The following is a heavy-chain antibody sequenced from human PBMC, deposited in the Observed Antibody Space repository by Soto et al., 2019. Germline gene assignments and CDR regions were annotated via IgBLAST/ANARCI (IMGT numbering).Heavy chain of an antibody. CDR1: GYTLTELS. J-gene: IGHJ4*02. Sequence: QVQLVQSGAEVKKPGASVKVSCKVSGYTLTELSMHWVRQAPGKGLEWMGGFDPEDGETIYAQKFQGRVTMNEDTSTDTAYMELSSLRSEDTAVYYCATEEQQLVFGWGYWGQGTLVTVSS. V-gene: IGHV1-24*01. CDR3: ATEEQQLVFGWGY. CDR2: FDPEDGET. D-gene: IGHD6-13*01.